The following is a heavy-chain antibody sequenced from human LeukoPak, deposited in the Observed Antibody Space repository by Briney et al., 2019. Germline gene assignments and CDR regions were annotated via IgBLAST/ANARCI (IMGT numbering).Heavy chain of an antibody. CDR3: ARDRLESGLLGWFDP. V-gene: IGHV3-20*04. Sequence: GGSLTLSCTASGFTFEPYGMSWLPQATGKALQWVSGFNWNGGSTAYADSVKGRFTISRDNAKNSLYLQMNSLRAEDTALYYCARDRLESGLLGWFDPWGQGTLVTVSS. D-gene: IGHD3-10*01. CDR1: GFTFEPYG. CDR2: FNWNGGST. J-gene: IGHJ5*02.